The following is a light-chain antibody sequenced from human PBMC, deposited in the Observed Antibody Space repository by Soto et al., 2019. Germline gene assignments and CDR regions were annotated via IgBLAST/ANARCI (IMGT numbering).Light chain of an antibody. V-gene: IGLV2-23*03. CDR2: EGS. Sequence: QSALTQPASVSGSPGQSITISCTGTSSDVGSYNLVSWYQQHPGKAPKLMIYEGSKRPSGVSNRFSGSKSGNTASLTISGLHAEDEADYYCCSYAGSSTFVYVVFGGGTQLTVL. CDR3: CSYAGSSTFVYVV. CDR1: SSDVGSYNL. J-gene: IGLJ2*01.